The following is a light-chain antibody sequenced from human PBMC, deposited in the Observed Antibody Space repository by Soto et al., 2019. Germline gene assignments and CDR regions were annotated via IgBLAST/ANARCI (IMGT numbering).Light chain of an antibody. CDR2: DVT. CDR3: SSCRSSSTLV. J-gene: IGLJ2*01. CDR1: SSDVGGYNF. Sequence: QSALTQPTSVSGSPGQSITISCTGTSSDVGGYNFVSWYQQHPGKAPKLMIYDVTNRPSGVSNRFSGSKSGNTASLTISGLQAEDEADYYCSSCRSSSTLVFGGGTQLTVL. V-gene: IGLV2-14*01.